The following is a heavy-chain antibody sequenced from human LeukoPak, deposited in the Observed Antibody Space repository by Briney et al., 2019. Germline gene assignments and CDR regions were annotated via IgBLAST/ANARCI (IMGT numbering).Heavy chain of an antibody. CDR1: GFTFSSFA. D-gene: IGHD6-19*01. Sequence: GGSESLICAASGFTFSSFAMSWVRQAPGKGLEWVSAISGSGGSRYYADSVQGRYSISRDNSKNTLYLQMNSLRAEDTAAYYCARMMYSSGSLAYFDYWGHVVIVTVSS. CDR3: ARMMYSSGSLAYFDY. CDR2: ISGSGGSR. J-gene: IGHJ4*03. V-gene: IGHV3-23*01.